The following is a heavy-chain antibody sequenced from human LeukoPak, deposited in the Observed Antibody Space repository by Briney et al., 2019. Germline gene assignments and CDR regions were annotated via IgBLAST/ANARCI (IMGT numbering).Heavy chain of an antibody. CDR2: ISDSSGST. J-gene: IGHJ4*02. CDR3: ARGGYPNSKFDY. D-gene: IGHD6-13*01. V-gene: IGHV3-23*01. Sequence: GGSLRLSCAASGFTFSSYAMTWVRQAPGKGLEWVPGISDSSGSTYYADSVKGRFAVSRDNSKNTLYLQMNSLRPGDTATYYCARGGYPNSKFDYWGQGTLVTVSS. CDR1: GFTFSSYA.